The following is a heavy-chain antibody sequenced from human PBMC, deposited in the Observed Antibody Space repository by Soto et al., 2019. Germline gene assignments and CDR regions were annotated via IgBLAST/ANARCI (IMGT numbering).Heavy chain of an antibody. Sequence: PSETLSLTCTVSGGSISSSSYYWGWIRQPPGKGLEWIGSIYYSGGTYYNPSLKSRVTISGDTSKNQFSLKLSSVTAADTALYYCARYGSSFYFDYWGQGTLVTVSS. V-gene: IGHV4-39*01. J-gene: IGHJ4*02. CDR1: GGSISSSSYY. CDR2: IYYSGGT. D-gene: IGHD3-10*01. CDR3: ARYGSSFYFDY.